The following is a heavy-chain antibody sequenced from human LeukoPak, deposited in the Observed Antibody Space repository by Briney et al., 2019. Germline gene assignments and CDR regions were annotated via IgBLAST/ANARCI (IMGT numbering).Heavy chain of an antibody. CDR2: ISSSGTTI. V-gene: IGHV3-48*03. D-gene: IGHD6-6*01. CDR1: GFTFSSYE. CDR3: VRALSSSSPY. Sequence: GGSLRLSCAASGFTFSSYEMNWVRQAPGKGLEWVSYISSSGTTIYYADSVRGRFTIPRDSAKNSLYLQMNSLRVEDTAVYYCVRALSSSSPYWGQGTRVTVSS. J-gene: IGHJ4*02.